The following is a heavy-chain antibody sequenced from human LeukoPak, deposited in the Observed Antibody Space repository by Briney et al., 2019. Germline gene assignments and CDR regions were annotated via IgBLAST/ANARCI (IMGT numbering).Heavy chain of an antibody. CDR1: GFTFSSYA. CDR3: ARVIGSTSFDY. CDR2: ISYDGSNK. Sequence: PGRSLRLSCAASGFTFSSYAMHWVRQAPGKGLEWVAVISYDGSNKYYTDSVKGRFTISRDNSKNTLYLQMNSLRAEDTAVYYCARVIGSTSFDYWGQGTLVTVSP. J-gene: IGHJ4*02. D-gene: IGHD2-2*01. V-gene: IGHV3-30-3*01.